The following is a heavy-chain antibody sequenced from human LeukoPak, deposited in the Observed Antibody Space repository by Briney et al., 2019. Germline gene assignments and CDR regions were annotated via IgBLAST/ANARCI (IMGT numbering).Heavy chain of an antibody. D-gene: IGHD6-19*01. CDR1: GFTFSNAW. CDR2: ISYDGSNK. CDR3: AKDLAGPIWN. Sequence: PGGSLRLSCAASGFTFSNAWMSWVRQAPGKGLEWVAVISYDGSNKYYADSVKGRLTISRDNSKNTLYLQMNSLRAEDTAVYYCAKDLAGPIWNWGQGTLVTVSS. V-gene: IGHV3-30*18. J-gene: IGHJ4*02.